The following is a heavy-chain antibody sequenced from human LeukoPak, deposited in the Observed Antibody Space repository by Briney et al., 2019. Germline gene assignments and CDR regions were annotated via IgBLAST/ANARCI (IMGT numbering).Heavy chain of an antibody. D-gene: IGHD3-16*01. Sequence: PGGSLRLSCAASGFTFSNAWMSWVRQAPGKGLEWIGRIRSKPDGGTTDYAAPVKGRFTIPRDNAKNAVFLQLNSLKTEDTAVYYCTTGLLGVWGQGTLVTVSS. J-gene: IGHJ4*02. CDR3: TTGLLGV. V-gene: IGHV3-15*01. CDR2: IRSKPDGGTT. CDR1: GFTFSNAW.